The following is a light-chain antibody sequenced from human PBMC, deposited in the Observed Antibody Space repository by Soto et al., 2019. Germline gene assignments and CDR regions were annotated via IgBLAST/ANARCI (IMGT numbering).Light chain of an antibody. CDR3: QQYGSSPET. J-gene: IGKJ2*01. CDR1: QSGISNY. CDR2: GAS. V-gene: IGKV3-20*01. Sequence: EVVLTQSPDTLSLSPGERATLSCRDSQSGISNYLAWYQQKPGQAPRLLISGASTRATGIPDRFSGSQSGTDFTLTINNLEPEDFAVYYCQQYGSSPETFGQGTKVEIK.